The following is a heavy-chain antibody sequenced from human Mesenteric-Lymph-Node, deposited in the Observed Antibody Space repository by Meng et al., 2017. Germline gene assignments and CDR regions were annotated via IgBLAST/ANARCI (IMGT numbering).Heavy chain of an antibody. CDR2: INGNGGST. J-gene: IGHJ4*02. D-gene: IGHD6-19*01. Sequence: GESLKISCAASGFIFSNYAMSWVRQAPGKGLEWISSINGNGGSTYYADSVRGRFTISRDNSKNTLYLQMNSLRAEDTAVYYCARDYESYSGWYYFDYWGQGTLVTVSS. CDR3: ARDYESYSGWYYFDY. CDR1: GFIFSNYA. V-gene: IGHV3-23*01.